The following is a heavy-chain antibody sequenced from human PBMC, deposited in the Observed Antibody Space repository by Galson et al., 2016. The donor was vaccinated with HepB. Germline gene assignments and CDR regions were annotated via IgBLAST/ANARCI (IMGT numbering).Heavy chain of an antibody. CDR1: GYTFTSYG. Sequence: SVKVSCKASGYTFTSYGISWVRQAPGQGPEWMGWISPYNGDTNYAQKLQGRVTVTTDTSASTAYMELRSLRSDDTAVYYCARGGGSTYYGLDVWGQGTTVAV. J-gene: IGHJ6*02. D-gene: IGHD1-26*01. V-gene: IGHV1-18*01. CDR3: ARGGGSTYYGLDV. CDR2: ISPYNGDT.